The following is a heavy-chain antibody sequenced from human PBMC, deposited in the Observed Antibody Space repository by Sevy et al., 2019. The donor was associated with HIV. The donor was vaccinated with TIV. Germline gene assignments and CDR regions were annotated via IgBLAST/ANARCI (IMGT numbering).Heavy chain of an antibody. CDR2: IYYSGST. D-gene: IGHD3-22*01. Sequence: SETLSLTCTVSGGSISSYYWSWIRQPPGKGLEWIGYIYYSGSTNYNPSLKSRVTISVDTSKNQFSLKLSSVTAADTAVYYCERAYYYDSSGYFPHWYFDLWGRGTLVTVSS. V-gene: IGHV4-59*01. CDR1: GGSISSYY. CDR3: ERAYYYDSSGYFPHWYFDL. J-gene: IGHJ2*01.